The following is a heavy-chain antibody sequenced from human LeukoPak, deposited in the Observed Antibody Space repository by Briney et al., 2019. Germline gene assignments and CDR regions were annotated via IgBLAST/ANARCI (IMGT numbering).Heavy chain of an antibody. CDR1: GYTFTGYY. D-gene: IGHD3-22*01. V-gene: IGHV1-2*02. J-gene: IGHJ3*02. CDR2: INPNSGGT. CDR3: ANYRAPRIGHGVVVIDDAFDI. Sequence: ASVKVSCKASGYTFTGYYMHWVRQAPGQGLEWMGWINPNSGGTNYAQKFQGRVTMTRDTSISTAYMELSRLRSDDTAVYYCANYRAPRIGHGVVVIDDAFDIWGQGTMVTVSS.